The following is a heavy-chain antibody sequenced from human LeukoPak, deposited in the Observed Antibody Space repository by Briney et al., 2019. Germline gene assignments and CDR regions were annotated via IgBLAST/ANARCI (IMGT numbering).Heavy chain of an antibody. CDR2: INHSGRT. CDR3: ASGYSGYDHGYFQH. V-gene: IGHV4-34*01. D-gene: IGHD5-12*01. Sequence: SETLSLTCAVYGGSFSGYYWNWIRQPPGKGLEWIGEINHSGRTNYNPSLKSRVTISVDTSKKQFSLKLSSVTAADTAVYYCASGYSGYDHGYFQHWGQGTLVTVSS. J-gene: IGHJ1*01. CDR1: GGSFSGYY.